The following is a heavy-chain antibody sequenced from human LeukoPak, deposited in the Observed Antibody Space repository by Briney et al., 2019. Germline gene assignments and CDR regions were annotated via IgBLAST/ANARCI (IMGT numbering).Heavy chain of an antibody. CDR3: ARVSGYYDILTGYYYYGMDV. D-gene: IGHD3-9*01. J-gene: IGHJ6*02. CDR1: GGSISSYY. Sequence: SETLSLTCTVSGGSISSYYWSWIRQPPGKGLEWIGYIYYSGSTNYNPSLKSRVTISVDTSKNQFSLKLSSVTAADMAVYYCARVSGYYDILTGYYYYGMDVWGQGTTVTVSS. V-gene: IGHV4-59*01. CDR2: IYYSGST.